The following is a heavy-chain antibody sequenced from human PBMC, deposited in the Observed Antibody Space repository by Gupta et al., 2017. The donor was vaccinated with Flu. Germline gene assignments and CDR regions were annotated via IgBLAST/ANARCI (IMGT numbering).Heavy chain of an antibody. CDR1: GYTFTSHT. Sequence: QVQLVQSGAEVKKPGASVKVSCKASGYTFTSHTIHWVRQAPGQRLEWMGWINADNGNTKYSQKFEGRVTMTRDTAASTVYMELSSLISEDTAVYYCARGGGSRNYYYGMDVWGKGPRSPSPQ. CDR3: ARGGGSRNYYYGMDV. CDR2: INADNGNT. V-gene: IGHV1-3*01. J-gene: IGHJ6*01. D-gene: IGHD1-14*01.